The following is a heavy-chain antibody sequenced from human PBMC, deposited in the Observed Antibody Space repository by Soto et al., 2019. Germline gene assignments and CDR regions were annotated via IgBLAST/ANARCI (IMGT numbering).Heavy chain of an antibody. Sequence: QVQLQESGPGLVKPSETLSLTCTVSGGSISSYYWSWIRQPAGKGLEWIGRIYTSGSTNYNPSLKSRVTMSVDTSKNQFSLKLSSVTAADTAVYYCVRDGSSWPNYYYGMDVWGQGTTVTVSS. CDR2: IYTSGST. D-gene: IGHD6-13*01. J-gene: IGHJ6*02. V-gene: IGHV4-4*07. CDR1: GGSISSYY. CDR3: VRDGSSWPNYYYGMDV.